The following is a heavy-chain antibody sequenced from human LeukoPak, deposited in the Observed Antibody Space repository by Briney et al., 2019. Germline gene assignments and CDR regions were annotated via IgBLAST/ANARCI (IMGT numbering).Heavy chain of an antibody. Sequence: GGSLRLSCAASGFTFSSYDMHWVRQAPGKGLEWVAFILNDGSDKFYADSVKGRFTISRDNSKNTLYLQMNSLRAEDQAVYFCSEKEKLHGVGEACNWGQGTLVTVSS. J-gene: IGHJ1*01. CDR2: ILNDGSDK. V-gene: IGHV3-30*02. D-gene: IGHD4-17*01. CDR1: GFTFSSYD. CDR3: SEKEKLHGVGEACN.